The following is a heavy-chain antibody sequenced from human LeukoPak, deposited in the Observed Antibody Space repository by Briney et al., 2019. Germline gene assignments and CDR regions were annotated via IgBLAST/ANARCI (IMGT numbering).Heavy chain of an antibody. Sequence: SETLSLTCTVSGGSISSGGYYWSWIRQHPGKGLEWIGYIYYSGSTYYNPSLKSRVTISVDTSKNQFSLKLSSVTAADTAVYHCARAQSHYYGSGSYYLDYWGQGTLVTVSS. J-gene: IGHJ4*02. D-gene: IGHD3-10*01. CDR2: IYYSGST. CDR3: ARAQSHYYGSGSYYLDY. CDR1: GGSISSGGYY. V-gene: IGHV4-31*03.